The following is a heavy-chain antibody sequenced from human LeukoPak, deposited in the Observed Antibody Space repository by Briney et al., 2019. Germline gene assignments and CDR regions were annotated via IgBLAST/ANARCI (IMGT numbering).Heavy chain of an antibody. Sequence: SETLSLTCTVSGGSISSSSYYWGWIRQPPGKGLEWIGRIYTSGSTNYNPSLKSRVTISVDTSKNQFSLKLSSVTAADTAVYYCARGCGGDCYPRDYWGQGTLVTVSS. CDR2: IYTSGST. D-gene: IGHD2-21*01. CDR3: ARGCGGDCYPRDY. CDR1: GGSISSSSYY. V-gene: IGHV4-61*02. J-gene: IGHJ4*02.